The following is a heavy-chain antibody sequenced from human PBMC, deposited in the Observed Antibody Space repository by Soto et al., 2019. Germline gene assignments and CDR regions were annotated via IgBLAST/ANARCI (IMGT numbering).Heavy chain of an antibody. CDR3: ARQSLIAAAGDDAPYYFDY. D-gene: IGHD6-13*01. Sequence: GGSLRLSCAASGFTVSSNYMSWVRQAPGKGLEWVSVIYSGGSTYYADSVKGRFTISRHNSKNTLYLQMNSLRAEDTAVYYCARQSLIAAAGDDAPYYFDYWGQGTLVTVSS. J-gene: IGHJ4*02. V-gene: IGHV3-66*04. CDR2: IYSGGST. CDR1: GFTVSSNY.